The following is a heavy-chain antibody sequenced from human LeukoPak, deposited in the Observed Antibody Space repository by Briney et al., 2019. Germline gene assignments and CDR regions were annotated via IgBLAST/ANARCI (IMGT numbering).Heavy chain of an antibody. CDR2: INTNSGGA. CDR1: GYTFTNYY. CDR3: AITYNNNAFDI. V-gene: IGHV1-2*06. D-gene: IGHD4-11*01. J-gene: IGHJ3*02. Sequence: GASVKVACKASGYTFTNYYIHWVRQAPRQGLEWMGRINTNSGGANYAQKFQDTVTMTRDTSITTAYMELNSLRSDDTAVYYCAITYNNNAFDIWGQGTMVTVSS.